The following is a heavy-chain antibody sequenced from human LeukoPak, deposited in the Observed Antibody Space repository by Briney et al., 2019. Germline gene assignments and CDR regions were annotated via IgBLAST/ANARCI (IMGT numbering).Heavy chain of an antibody. CDR1: GYTFTSYY. Sequence: ASVKVSCKASGYTFTSYYMHWVRQAPGQGLEWMGITNPSGGSTSYAQKFQGRVTMTRDTSTSTVYMELSSLRSEDTAVYYCARGDGITITPPNVIADYWGQGTLVTVSS. CDR2: TNPSGGST. J-gene: IGHJ4*02. V-gene: IGHV1-46*01. D-gene: IGHD3-9*01. CDR3: ARGDGITITPPNVIADY.